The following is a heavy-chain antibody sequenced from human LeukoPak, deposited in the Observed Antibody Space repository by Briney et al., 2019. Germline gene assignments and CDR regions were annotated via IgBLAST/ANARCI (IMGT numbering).Heavy chain of an antibody. D-gene: IGHD3-22*01. V-gene: IGHV1-46*03. J-gene: IGHJ4*02. CDR3: ARDRGYDYYDSSGYCPKDYFDY. CDR1: GYTFTSYY. Sequence: ASVKVSCKASGYTFTSYYMHWVRQAPGQGLEWMGIINPSGGSTSYAQKFQGRVTMTRDTSTSTVYMELSSLRSEDTAVYCCARDRGYDYYDSSGYCPKDYFDYWGQGTLVTVSS. CDR2: INPSGGST.